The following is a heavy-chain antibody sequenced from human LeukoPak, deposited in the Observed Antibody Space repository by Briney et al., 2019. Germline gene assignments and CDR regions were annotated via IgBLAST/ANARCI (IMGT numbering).Heavy chain of an antibody. D-gene: IGHD3-3*02. Sequence: PSETLSLTCPVSGGSISSYYWSWIRQPAGRGLDWIGRIYTSGSTNYHPSLKSRVTMSVDTSKTQFSLKLSSVTAADTAVYYCARDEISPFDYWGQGTLVTVSS. CDR2: IYTSGST. CDR1: GGSISSYY. CDR3: ARDEISPFDY. V-gene: IGHV4-4*07. J-gene: IGHJ4*02.